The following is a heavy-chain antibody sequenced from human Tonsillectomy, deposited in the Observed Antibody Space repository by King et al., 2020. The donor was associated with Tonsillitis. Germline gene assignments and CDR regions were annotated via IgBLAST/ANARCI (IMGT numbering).Heavy chain of an antibody. D-gene: IGHD2-8*01. Sequence: QLVQSGGGLVQPGGSLRLSCAASGFTFTNYDMHWVRQATGKGLEWVSTVGAAGDPYYPASVKGRFTISSENAKNSLYLQMNSRRAGDTAVYYCARGKNGMLDYRGQGTLVTVSP. CDR3: ARGKNGMLDY. CDR1: GFTFTNYD. CDR2: VGAAGDP. J-gene: IGHJ4*02. V-gene: IGHV3-13*05.